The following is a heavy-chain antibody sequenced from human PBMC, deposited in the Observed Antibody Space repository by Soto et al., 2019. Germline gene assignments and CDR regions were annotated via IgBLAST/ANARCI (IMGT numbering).Heavy chain of an antibody. D-gene: IGHD3-16*02. V-gene: IGHV3-23*01. CDR1: GFTFSNYA. Sequence: RLSCAASGFTFSNYAMTWVRQAPGKGLEWVSSISGSGDSTYSADSVKGRLTISRDNSKNTLYLQMHSLRVEDTAVYYCAKDRAMITFGGVIVAWGQGTLVTVSS. CDR3: AKDRAMITFGGVIVA. J-gene: IGHJ5*02. CDR2: ISGSGDST.